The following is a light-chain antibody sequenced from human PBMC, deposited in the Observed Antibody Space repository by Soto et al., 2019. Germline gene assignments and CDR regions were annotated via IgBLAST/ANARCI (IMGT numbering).Light chain of an antibody. CDR2: KAS. V-gene: IGKV1-5*03. J-gene: IGKJ1*01. CDR3: QQYNIYSWT. CDR1: QSISTW. Sequence: DIQMTQSPSILSASVGDRVTITCRASQSISTWLAWYQQKPGKAPNLLIYKASSLESGVPSRFSGSGSGTEFTLTISSLQPDDFATYYCQQYNIYSWTFGQGTKVDNK.